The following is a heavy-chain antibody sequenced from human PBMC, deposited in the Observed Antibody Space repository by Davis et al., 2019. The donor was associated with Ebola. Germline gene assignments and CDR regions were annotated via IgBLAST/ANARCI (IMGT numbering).Heavy chain of an antibody. CDR3: ARDSGIVVPYYMDV. J-gene: IGHJ6*03. CDR1: GFTFSSYS. D-gene: IGHD2-2*01. V-gene: IGHV3-48*02. CDR2: ISSSSSTI. Sequence: GESLKISCAASGFTFSSYSMNLVRQAPGKGLEWVSYISSSSSTIYYADSVKGRFTISRDNAKNSLYLQMNSLRDEDTAVYYCARDSGIVVPYYMDVWGKGTTVTVSS.